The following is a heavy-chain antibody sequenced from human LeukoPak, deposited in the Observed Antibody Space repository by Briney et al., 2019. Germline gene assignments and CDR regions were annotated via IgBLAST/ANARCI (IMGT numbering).Heavy chain of an antibody. Sequence: SETLSLTCTVSGGSISSGDYYWSWIRQPPGKGLEWIGYIYYSGSTYYNPSLKSRVIISVDTSKNQFSLKLSSVTAADTAVYYCARSPEGWDTILRRNVAFAIWGQGRTVTVSS. CDR1: GGSISSGDYY. D-gene: IGHD2-8*01. V-gene: IGHV4-30-4*01. CDR2: IYYSGST. CDR3: ARSPEGWDTILRRNVAFAI. J-gene: IGHJ3*02.